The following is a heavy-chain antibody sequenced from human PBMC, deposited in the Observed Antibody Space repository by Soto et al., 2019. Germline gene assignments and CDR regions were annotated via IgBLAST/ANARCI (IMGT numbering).Heavy chain of an antibody. CDR3: ARDARNADYDY. CDR2: IHGTRSII. J-gene: IGHJ4*02. V-gene: IGHV3-48*02. Sequence: EVQLVESGGGLVQPGGSLRLSCAVSGFTFSTHAMNWVRQAPGKGLEWVAYIHGTRSIIYYADSVKGRFTISRDNAKNSLFLQMDSLRDEDTAVYYCARDARNADYDYWGQGALVTVSS. D-gene: IGHD3-16*01. CDR1: GFTFSTHA.